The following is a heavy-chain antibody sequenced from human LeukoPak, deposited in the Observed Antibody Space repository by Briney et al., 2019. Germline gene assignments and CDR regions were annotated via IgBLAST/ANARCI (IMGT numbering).Heavy chain of an antibody. V-gene: IGHV3-23*01. CDR3: AKSPSYSSGWYDY. J-gene: IGHJ4*02. Sequence: PGGSLRLSCAASGFTFSSYAMSWVRQAPGKGLEWVSAISGSGGSTYYADSVKGRFTISRDNSKNTLYLQMNSLRAEDTAVCYCAKSPSYSSGWYDYWGQGTLVTVSS. CDR1: GFTFSSYA. D-gene: IGHD6-19*01. CDR2: ISGSGGST.